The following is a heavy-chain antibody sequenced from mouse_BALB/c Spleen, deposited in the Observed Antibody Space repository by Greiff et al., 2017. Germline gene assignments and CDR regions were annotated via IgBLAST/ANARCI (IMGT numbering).Heavy chain of an antibody. Sequence: EVQLQESGPGLVKPSQSLSLTCTVTGYSITSDYAWNWIRQFPGNKLEWMGYISYSGSTSYNPSLKSRISITRDTSKNQFFLQLNSVTTEDTATYYCARAKRNYDAMDYGGQGTSGTVSA. J-gene: IGHJ4*01. D-gene: IGHD2-1*01. CDR3: ARAKRNYDAMDY. V-gene: IGHV3-2*02. CDR2: ISYSGST. CDR1: GYSITSDYA.